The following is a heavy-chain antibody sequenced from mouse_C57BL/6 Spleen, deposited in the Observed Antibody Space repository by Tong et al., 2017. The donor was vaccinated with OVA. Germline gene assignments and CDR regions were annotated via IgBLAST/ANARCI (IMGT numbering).Heavy chain of an antibody. Sequence: VQLQESGPGLVAPSQSLSITCTVSGFSLTSYGVSWVRQPPGKGLEWLGVIWRGGSTTYNSALKSRLSISKDNSKSQVFLKMNSLQTDDTAMYYCARQDDGRGFAYWGQGTLVTVSA. D-gene: IGHD1-1*02. V-gene: IGHV2-6-1*01. CDR3: ARQDDGRGFAY. CDR2: IWRGGST. CDR1: GFSLTSYG. J-gene: IGHJ3*01.